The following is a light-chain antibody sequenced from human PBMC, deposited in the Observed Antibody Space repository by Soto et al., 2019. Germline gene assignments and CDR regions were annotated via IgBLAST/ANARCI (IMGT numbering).Light chain of an antibody. V-gene: IGLV2-11*01. CDR2: DVS. Sequence: QSALTQPASVSGSPGQSITISCTGTSSDVGGYNYVSWYQQHPGKAPNFMIYDVSKRPSGVPDRFSGSRSGNTASLTISGLQAEDEADYYCCSYAGSYTYVFRTGTKLTVL. CDR3: CSYAGSYTYV. CDR1: SSDVGGYNY. J-gene: IGLJ1*01.